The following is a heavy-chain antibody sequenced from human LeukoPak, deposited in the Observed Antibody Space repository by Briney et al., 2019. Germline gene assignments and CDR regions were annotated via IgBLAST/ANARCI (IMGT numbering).Heavy chain of an antibody. CDR3: ARDGMVYAKGNYFDL. CDR2: ISGNGGST. D-gene: IGHD2-8*01. Sequence: SGGSLRLSCAASGFTFSSYAMSWVRQAPGKGLEWVSGISGNGGSTYYADSVKGRFTISRDNSKNTLYLQMNSLRPEDTAVYFCARDGMVYAKGNYFDLWGRGTLVTVSS. J-gene: IGHJ2*01. V-gene: IGHV3-23*01. CDR1: GFTFSSYA.